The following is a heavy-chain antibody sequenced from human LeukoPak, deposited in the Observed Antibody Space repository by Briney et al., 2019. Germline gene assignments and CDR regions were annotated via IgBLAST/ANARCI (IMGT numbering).Heavy chain of an antibody. Sequence: TLSLTCTVSGGSISSGSYYWSWIRQPAGKGLEWIGRIYTGGSTNYNPSLKSRVTISVDTSKNQFSLKLSSVTAADTAVYYCARDYNPPYYYYYYMDVWGKGTTVTVSS. V-gene: IGHV4-61*02. CDR1: GGSISSGSYY. CDR2: IYTGGST. D-gene: IGHD1-14*01. J-gene: IGHJ6*03. CDR3: ARDYNPPYYYYYYMDV.